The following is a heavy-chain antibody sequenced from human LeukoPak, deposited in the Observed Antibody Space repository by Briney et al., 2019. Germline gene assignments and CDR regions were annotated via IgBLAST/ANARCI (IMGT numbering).Heavy chain of an antibody. D-gene: IGHD2-2*03. J-gene: IGHJ4*02. V-gene: IGHV1-18*01. CDR2: VSAYADDT. CDR1: GYTFASYG. CDR3: ARDCIGCLGFDY. Sequence: RASVKVSCKASGYTFASYGISWVRQAPGQGLEWMGWVSAYADDTNYVQKFRGRITMTTDTSTSTAYVELRSLRSDDTAVYYCARDCIGCLGFDYWGQGTLVIASS.